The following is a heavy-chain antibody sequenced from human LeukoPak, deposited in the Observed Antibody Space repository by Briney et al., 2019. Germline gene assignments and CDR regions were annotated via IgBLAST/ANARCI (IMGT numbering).Heavy chain of an antibody. V-gene: IGHV3-13*01. CDR2: IGTSGDT. D-gene: IGHD2-15*01. CDR1: GFTFNSYD. CDR3: ARMLPRYGRDV. J-gene: IGHJ6*02. Sequence: GGSLRLSCAASGFTFNSYDMYWVRQVIGKGLEWVSAIGTSGDTYYAGSVKGRFTISRENAKDSLYLQMNSLRAGDTAVYYCARMLPRYGRDVWGQGTTVTVSS.